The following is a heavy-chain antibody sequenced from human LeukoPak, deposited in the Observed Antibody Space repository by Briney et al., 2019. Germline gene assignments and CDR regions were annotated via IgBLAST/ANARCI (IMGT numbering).Heavy chain of an antibody. CDR2: INPNSGGT. CDR1: GYTFTSYG. V-gene: IGHV1-2*02. D-gene: IGHD3-16*01. J-gene: IGHJ6*03. CDR3: ARDRWGYYYYYYMDV. Sequence: GASVKVSCKASGYTFTSYGISWVRQAPGQGLEWMGWINPNSGGTNYAQKFQGRVTMTRDTSISTAYMELSRLRSDDTAVYYCARDRWGYYYYYYMDVWGKGTTVTVSS.